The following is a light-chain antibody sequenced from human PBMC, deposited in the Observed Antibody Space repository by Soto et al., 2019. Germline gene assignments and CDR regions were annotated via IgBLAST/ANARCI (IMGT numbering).Light chain of an antibody. Sequence: EIVLTQSPGTLSLSPGERATLSCRASQSVSDNYLAWYQQKPGQAPRLLIYGASSRATGVPDRFSGSGSGTDFALTISRLEPEDFAVYYCQQRDIWPWTFGQGTKVDIK. CDR3: QQRDIWPWT. J-gene: IGKJ1*01. CDR1: QSVSDNY. V-gene: IGKV3D-20*02. CDR2: GAS.